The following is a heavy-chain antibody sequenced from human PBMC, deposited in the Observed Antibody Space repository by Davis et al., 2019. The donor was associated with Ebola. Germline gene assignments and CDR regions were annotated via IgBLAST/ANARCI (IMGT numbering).Heavy chain of an antibody. D-gene: IGHD3-16*02. CDR2: MNPNSGNT. CDR3: AREIKRAEQGSFFEN. V-gene: IGHV1-8*02. Sequence: AASVKVSCKASGYTFNNYDIAWVRQASGQGLEWMGWMNPNSGNTGYAQNFQGRVTMTRNTSINTAYMQLSSLRSEDSAVYYCAREIKRAEQGSFFENWGQGTLVTVSS. J-gene: IGHJ4*02. CDR1: GYTFNNYD.